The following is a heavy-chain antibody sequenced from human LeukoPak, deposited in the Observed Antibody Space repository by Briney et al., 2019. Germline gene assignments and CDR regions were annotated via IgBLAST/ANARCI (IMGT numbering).Heavy chain of an antibody. Sequence: GGSLRLSCEASGFTFSSYAMSWVRQAPGKGLEWVSGFSGSGGSTYYADSVKGRFTISRDNSKNTLYLQMNSLRAEDAAVYYCARAGNIRFDYWGQGTLVTVSS. J-gene: IGHJ4*02. CDR1: GFTFSSYA. CDR2: FSGSGGST. V-gene: IGHV3-23*01. D-gene: IGHD1/OR15-1a*01. CDR3: ARAGNIRFDY.